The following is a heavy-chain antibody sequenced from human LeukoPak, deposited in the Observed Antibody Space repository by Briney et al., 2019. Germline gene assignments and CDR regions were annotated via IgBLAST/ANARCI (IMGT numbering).Heavy chain of an antibody. CDR3: AKDIVVVPAAGDAFEI. D-gene: IGHD2-2*01. CDR1: GFTFSSYA. V-gene: IGHV3-23*01. Sequence: PGGSLRLSCAASGFTFSSYAMSWVRQAPGKGLEWVSAISGSGGSTYYADSVKGRFTISRDNSKNTLYLQMNSLRAEDTAVYYCAKDIVVVPAAGDAFEIWGQGTMVTVSS. J-gene: IGHJ3*02. CDR2: ISGSGGST.